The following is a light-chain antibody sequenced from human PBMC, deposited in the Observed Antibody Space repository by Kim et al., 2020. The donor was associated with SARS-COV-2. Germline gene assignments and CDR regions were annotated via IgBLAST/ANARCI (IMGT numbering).Light chain of an antibody. J-gene: IGLJ2*01. V-gene: IGLV2-18*02. CDR3: SSYTSSNTVV. CDR1: SRDVGSYNG. Sequence: GQSVTISCTGTSRDVGSYNGVSWYQQPPGTAPKVMFYEVSNRPSGVPDRFSGSKSGNTASLTISGLQAEDEADYYCSSYTSSNTVVFGGGTQLTVL. CDR2: EVS.